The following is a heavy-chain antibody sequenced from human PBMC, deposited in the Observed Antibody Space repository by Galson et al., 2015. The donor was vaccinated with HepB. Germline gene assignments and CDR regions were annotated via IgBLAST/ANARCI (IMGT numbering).Heavy chain of an antibody. CDR1: GGTFSSYA. CDR3: ASHSSRHYYYYYGMDV. CDR2: IIPIFGTA. J-gene: IGHJ6*02. D-gene: IGHD6-13*01. Sequence: SVKVSCKASGGTFSSYAISWVRQAPGQGLEWMGGIIPIFGTANYAQKFQGRVTITADESTSTAYMELSSLRSEDTAVYYFASHSSRHYYYYYGMDVWGQGTTVTVSS. V-gene: IGHV1-69*13.